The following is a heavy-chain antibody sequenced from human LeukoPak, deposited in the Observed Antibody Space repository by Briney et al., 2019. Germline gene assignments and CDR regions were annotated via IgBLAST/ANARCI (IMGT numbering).Heavy chain of an antibody. D-gene: IGHD3-9*01. CDR3: ARSLTYYDILTGYYNEGFDY. Sequence: SETLSLTCSVSGDSISSYYWSWIRQPPGKGLEWIGSIYYSGSTYYNPSLKSRVTISVDTSKNQFSLKLSSVTAADTAVYYCARSLTYYDILTGYYNEGFDYWGQGTLVTVSS. V-gene: IGHV4-39*01. J-gene: IGHJ4*02. CDR1: GDSISSYY. CDR2: IYYSGST.